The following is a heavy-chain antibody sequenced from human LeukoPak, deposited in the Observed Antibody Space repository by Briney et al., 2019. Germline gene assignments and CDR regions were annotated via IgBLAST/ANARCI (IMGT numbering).Heavy chain of an antibody. Sequence: SETLSLTCTVSGGSISSYYWSWIRQPPGKGLEWIGYIYYSGSTNYNPSLKSRVTISVDTSKNQFSLKLSSVTAADTAVYYCARVPLGSAFDYWGQGTLVTVSS. V-gene: IGHV4-59*12. J-gene: IGHJ4*02. D-gene: IGHD2-15*01. CDR3: ARVPLGSAFDY. CDR2: IYYSGST. CDR1: GGSISSYY.